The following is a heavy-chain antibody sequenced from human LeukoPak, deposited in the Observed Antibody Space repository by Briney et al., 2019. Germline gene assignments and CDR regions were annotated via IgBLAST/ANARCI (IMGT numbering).Heavy chain of an antibody. CDR1: GFTFSNFW. J-gene: IGHJ4*02. V-gene: IGHV3-7*03. CDR3: AKDALYSYGRDDY. D-gene: IGHD5-18*01. Sequence: PGESLRLSCTASGFTFSNFWMGWVRQAPGKGLEWVANIKQDETEKFYLGSVKGRFTISRDNAKNSLYLQMNSLRAEDTAVYYCAKDALYSYGRDDYWGQGTLVTVSS. CDR2: IKQDETEK.